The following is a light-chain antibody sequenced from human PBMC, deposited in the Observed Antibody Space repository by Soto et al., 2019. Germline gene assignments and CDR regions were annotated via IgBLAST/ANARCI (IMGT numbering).Light chain of an antibody. CDR2: EVN. CDR1: SSDVGGYDY. Sequence: VLTEPGSVSGAPGQSSTISCTGTSSDVGGYDYVSWYQLHPCKAPKLMVFEVNNRPSGVSYRFSGYKSGNTASLTISGLQAEDEADYFCSSYSISTAYLFGTGTKVTVL. J-gene: IGLJ1*01. CDR3: SSYSISTAYL. V-gene: IGLV2-14*01.